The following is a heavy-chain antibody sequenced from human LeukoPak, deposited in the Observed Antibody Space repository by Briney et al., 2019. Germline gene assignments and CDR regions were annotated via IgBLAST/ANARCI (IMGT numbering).Heavy chain of an antibody. V-gene: IGHV6-1*01. D-gene: IGHD2-2*01. J-gene: IGHJ5*02. Sequence: SQTLSLTCAIFGDSVSSNSAAWNWIRQSPSRGLEWLGRAFYRSQWYNDYAVSVKGRIAINPDTSKNQFSLKLSSVTAADTAVYYCARVVPAAWFNGGNWFDPWGQGTLVTVSS. CDR3: ARVVPAAWFNGGNWFDP. CDR1: GDSVSSNSAA. CDR2: AFYRSQWYN.